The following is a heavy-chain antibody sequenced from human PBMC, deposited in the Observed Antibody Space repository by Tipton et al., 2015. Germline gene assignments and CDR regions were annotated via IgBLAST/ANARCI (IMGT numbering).Heavy chain of an antibody. Sequence: QSGAEVKKPGSSVKVSCKVSGGVLDAYSLSWVRQAPQQGLEWMGGIIPVFRRTVYAQKFQGRITITADESKHTVYMELRSLGSEDTALYFCAGGDNIIFVPESDDYYYGMDVWGQGTMVAVSS. CDR3: AGGDNIIFVPESDDYYYGMDV. V-gene: IGHV1-69*01. CDR2: IIPVFRRT. D-gene: IGHD3/OR15-3a*01. CDR1: GGVLDAYS. J-gene: IGHJ6*02.